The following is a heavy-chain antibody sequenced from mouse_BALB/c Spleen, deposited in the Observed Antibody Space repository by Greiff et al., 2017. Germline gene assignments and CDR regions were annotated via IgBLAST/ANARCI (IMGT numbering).Heavy chain of an antibody. CDR3: ARSGGYYDGYYYAMDY. V-gene: IGHV1S29*02. CDR1: GYTFTDYN. D-gene: IGHD1-1*01. CDR2: IYPYNGGT. J-gene: IGHJ4*01. Sequence: EVQRVESGPELVKPGASVKISCKASGYTFTDYNMHWVKQSHGKSLEWIGYIYPYNGGTGYNQKFKSKATLTVDNSSSTAYMELRSLTSEDSAVYYCARSGGYYDGYYYAMDYWGQGTSVTVSS.